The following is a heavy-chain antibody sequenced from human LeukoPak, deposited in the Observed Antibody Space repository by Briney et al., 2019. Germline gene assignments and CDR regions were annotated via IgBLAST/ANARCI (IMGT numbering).Heavy chain of an antibody. CDR1: GFTVSSNS. J-gene: IGHJ4*02. V-gene: IGHV3-53*01. D-gene: IGHD4/OR15-4a*01. Sequence: GGSLRLSCTVSGFTVSSNSMSWVRQAPGKGLEWVSFIYSDNTHYSDSVKGRFTISRDNSKDTLYLQMNSLRAEDTAVYYCARRAGAYSHPYDYWGQGTLVTVSS. CDR2: IYSDNT. CDR3: ARRAGAYSHPYDY.